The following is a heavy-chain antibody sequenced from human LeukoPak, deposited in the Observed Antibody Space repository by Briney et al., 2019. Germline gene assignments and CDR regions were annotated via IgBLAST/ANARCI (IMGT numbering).Heavy chain of an antibody. D-gene: IGHD3-3*01. CDR2: IYYNGDT. J-gene: IGHJ6*03. V-gene: IGHV4-59*01. CDR1: GGSIGGFY. Sequence: SETLSLTCSVSGGSIGGFYWSWIRQAPGEGLEWIGSIYYNGDTSYNPSLKSRLTISMDTSKNRFSLNLTSVTAADTAVYYCARDPYTAHNFWSAIKLYYMDVWGKGTTVTVSS. CDR3: ARDPYTAHNFWSAIKLYYMDV.